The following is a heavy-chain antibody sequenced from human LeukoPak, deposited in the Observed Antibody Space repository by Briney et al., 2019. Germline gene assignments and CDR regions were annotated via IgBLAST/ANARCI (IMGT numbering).Heavy chain of an antibody. V-gene: IGHV3-23*01. D-gene: IGHD5-18*01. J-gene: IGHJ4*02. CDR3: ARDLRYSYGLGLFDY. Sequence: GGSLRLSCAASGLTFSSYAMSWVRQAPGKGLEWVSAISGSGGSTYYADSVKGRFTISRDNARNSLSLQINSLRAEDTAVYYCARDLRYSYGLGLFDYWGQGTLVTVSS. CDR2: ISGSGGST. CDR1: GLTFSSYA.